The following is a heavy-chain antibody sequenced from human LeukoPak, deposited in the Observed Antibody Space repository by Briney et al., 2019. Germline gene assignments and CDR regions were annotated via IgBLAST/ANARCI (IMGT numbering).Heavy chain of an antibody. D-gene: IGHD3-10*01. V-gene: IGHV3-33*01. CDR3: ARDKGKMVRGVNHWFDP. CDR2: IWYDGSNK. CDR1: GFTFSSYG. Sequence: GGSLRLSCAASGFTFSSYGMHWVRQAPGKGLEWVAVIWYDGSNKYYADSVKGRFTISRDHSKNTLYLQMNSLRAEDTAVYYCARDKGKMVRGVNHWFDPWGQGTLVTVSS. J-gene: IGHJ5*02.